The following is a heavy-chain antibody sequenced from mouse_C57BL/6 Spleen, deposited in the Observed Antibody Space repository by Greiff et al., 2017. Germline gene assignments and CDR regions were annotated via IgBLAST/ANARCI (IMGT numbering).Heavy chain of an antibody. CDR3: ARLGGSKDY. CDR2: IDPSDSYT. CDR1: GYTFTSYW. Sequence: VQLQQPGAELVMPGASVKLSCKASGYTFTSYWMHWVKQRPGQGLEWIGEIDPSDSYTNYNQKFKGKSTLTVDKSSSTAYMQLSSLTSEDSAVYYCARLGGSKDYWGQGTTLTVSS. V-gene: IGHV1-69*01. D-gene: IGHD1-1*01. J-gene: IGHJ2*01.